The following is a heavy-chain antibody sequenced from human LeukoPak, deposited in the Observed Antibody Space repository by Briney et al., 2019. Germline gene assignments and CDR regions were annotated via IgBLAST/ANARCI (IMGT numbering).Heavy chain of an antibody. V-gene: IGHV4-34*01. J-gene: IGHJ1*01. CDR2: INHSGST. CDR1: GGSFSGYY. CDR3: ARQRYSSGWYTGREYFQH. D-gene: IGHD6-19*01. Sequence: SETLSLTCAVYGGSFSGYYWSWIRQPPGKGLEWIGEINHSGSTNYNPSLKSRVTISVDTSKNQFSLKLSSVTAADTAVYYCARQRYSSGWYTGREYFQHWGQGTLVTVSS.